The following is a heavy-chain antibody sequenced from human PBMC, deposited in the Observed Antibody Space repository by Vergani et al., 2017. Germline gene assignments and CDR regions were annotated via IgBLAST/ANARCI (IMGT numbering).Heavy chain of an antibody. J-gene: IGHJ3*02. V-gene: IGHV1-58*01. CDR2: IVVGSGNT. CDR3: AADSDSSGYRDAFNI. Sequence: QMQLVQSGPEVKKPGTSVKVSCKASGFTFTSSAVQWVRQARGQRIEWIGWIVVGSGNTNYAQKFQERVTISRDMSTSTAYMELSSLRSEDTAVYYCAADSDSSGYRDAFNIWGQGTMVTVSS. CDR1: GFTFTSSA. D-gene: IGHD3-22*01.